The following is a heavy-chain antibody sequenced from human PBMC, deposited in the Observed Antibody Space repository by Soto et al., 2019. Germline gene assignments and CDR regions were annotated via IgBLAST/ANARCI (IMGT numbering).Heavy chain of an antibody. J-gene: IGHJ5*02. CDR2: IYHSGST. Sequence: PXETLSLTCSVSGYSISSGYYWGWIRQPPVKGLEWIGSIYHSGSTYYNPSLKSRVTISVDTSKNQFSLKLSSVTAADTAVYYCARVQGRITIFGVVPPGDWFDHWGHGTLATVSS. CDR3: ARVQGRITIFGVVPPGDWFDH. D-gene: IGHD3-3*01. V-gene: IGHV4-38-2*01. CDR1: GYSISSGYY.